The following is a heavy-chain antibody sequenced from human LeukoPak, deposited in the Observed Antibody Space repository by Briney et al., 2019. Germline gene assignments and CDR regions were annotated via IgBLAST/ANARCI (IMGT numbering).Heavy chain of an antibody. J-gene: IGHJ4*02. D-gene: IGHD6-19*01. CDR1: GLTFNVYP. V-gene: IGHV3-9*01. CDR3: AKAYSSGSFDY. CDR2: ISWNSGSI. Sequence: GGSLSLSWEAFGLTFNVYPLPGVRQAQGKGLEWVSGISWNSGSIGYADSVKGRFTISRDNAKNSLYLQMNSLRAEDTALYYCAKAYSSGSFDYWGQGTLVTVSS.